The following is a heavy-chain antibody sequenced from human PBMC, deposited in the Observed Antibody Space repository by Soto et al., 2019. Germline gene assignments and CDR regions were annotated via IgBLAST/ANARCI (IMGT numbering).Heavy chain of an antibody. CDR3: AKEGTSGLYYFDY. V-gene: IGHV3-23*01. Sequence: GGSLRLSCAVSGFTLSNYAISWVRQAPGKGLEWVSIISGGGDTSYYADSVRGRFTISRDNSRNTLYLQMNSLRAGDSAKYYCAKEGTSGLYYFDYWGPGT. D-gene: IGHD6-19*01. J-gene: IGHJ4*02. CDR1: GFTLSNYA. CDR2: ISGGGDTS.